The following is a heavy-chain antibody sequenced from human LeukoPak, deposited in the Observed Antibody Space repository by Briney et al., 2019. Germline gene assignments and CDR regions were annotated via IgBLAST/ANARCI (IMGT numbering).Heavy chain of an antibody. V-gene: IGHV3-48*03. Sequence: GGSLRLTCAASGFTFSSYEMNWVRQAPGKGLEWVSYISSSGSTIYYADSVKGRFTISRDNAKNSLYLQMNSLRAEDTAVYYCAELGITMIGGVWGKGTTVTISS. D-gene: IGHD3-10*02. CDR2: ISSSGSTI. CDR3: AELGITMIGGV. CDR1: GFTFSSYE. J-gene: IGHJ6*04.